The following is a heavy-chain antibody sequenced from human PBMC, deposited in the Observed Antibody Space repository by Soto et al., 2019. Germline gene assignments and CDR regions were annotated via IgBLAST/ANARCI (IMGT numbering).Heavy chain of an antibody. D-gene: IGHD3-3*01. V-gene: IGHV3-72*01. CDR1: GFTFSDHY. Sequence: EVQLVESGGGLVQPGGSLRLSCAVSGFTFSDHYMDWVRQAPGKGLEWVGHIRNKANSYTTEYAASVRGRFTISRDDSKNSLYLHMNSLITEDTAVHYCATGSGADYPFDIWGQGTMVTVSS. CDR2: IRNKANSYTT. CDR3: ATGSGADYPFDI. J-gene: IGHJ3*02.